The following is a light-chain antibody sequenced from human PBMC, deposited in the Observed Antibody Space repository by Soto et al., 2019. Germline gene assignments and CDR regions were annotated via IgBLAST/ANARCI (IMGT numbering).Light chain of an antibody. CDR3: QNYNSAPWT. Sequence: DIPMTQSPSSLSASVGDRVTINCRASQAISDYLAWYQQKPGQVPNLLIFAASTLQSGVPSRFSGSGSGTYFTLTITGLQPEDVATYYCQNYNSAPWTFGQGTKVDIK. CDR1: QAISDY. J-gene: IGKJ1*01. CDR2: AAS. V-gene: IGKV1-27*01.